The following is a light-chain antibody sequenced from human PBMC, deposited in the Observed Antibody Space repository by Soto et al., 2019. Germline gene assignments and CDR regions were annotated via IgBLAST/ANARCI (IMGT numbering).Light chain of an antibody. J-gene: IGLJ3*02. CDR3: CSYAGSYTLV. V-gene: IGLV2-11*01. CDR1: SSDVGGYTY. CDR2: DVT. Sequence: QSALTQPRSVSGSPGQSVTISGAGTSSDVGGYTYVSWYQHHPGKSPKLMIYDVTKRPSGVPDRFSGSKSGNTASLTISGLQAEDEAEDYCCSYAGSYTLVFGGGTKLTVL.